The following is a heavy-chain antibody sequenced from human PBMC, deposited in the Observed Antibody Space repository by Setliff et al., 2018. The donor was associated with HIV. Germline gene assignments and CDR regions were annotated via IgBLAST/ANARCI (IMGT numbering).Heavy chain of an antibody. Sequence: TLSLTCTVSGGSISSGGYYWSWIRQHPGKGLEWIGYIYYSGSTHYNPSLKSRVTISVDTSKNHVSLRLNSVTAADTAVYYCARQGSWLDSWGQGTLVTVSS. CDR1: GGSISSGGYY. J-gene: IGHJ5*01. V-gene: IGHV4-31*03. CDR2: IYYSGST. D-gene: IGHD2-15*01. CDR3: ARQGSWLDS.